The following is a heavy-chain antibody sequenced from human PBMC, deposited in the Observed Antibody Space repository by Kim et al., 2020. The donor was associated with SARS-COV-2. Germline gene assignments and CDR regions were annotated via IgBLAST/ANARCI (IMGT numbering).Heavy chain of an antibody. CDR2: IWYDGSNK. CDR1: GFTFSSYG. V-gene: IGHV3-33*06. Sequence: GGSLRLSCAASGFTFSSYGMHWVRQAPGKGLEWVAVIWYDGSNKYYADSVKGRFTISRDNSKNTLYLQMNSLRAEDTAVYYCAKDHIWGGWTHYYYGMDVWGQGTTVTVSS. D-gene: IGHD3-3*02. CDR3: AKDHIWGGWTHYYYGMDV. J-gene: IGHJ6*02.